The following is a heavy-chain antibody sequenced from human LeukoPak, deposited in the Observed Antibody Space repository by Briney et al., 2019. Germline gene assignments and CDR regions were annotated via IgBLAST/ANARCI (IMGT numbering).Heavy chain of an antibody. J-gene: IGHJ4*02. CDR2: MNPNSGAT. CDR3: AKDFSSGWYESVYYFDY. V-gene: IGHV1-8*01. CDR1: GYTFTSYD. Sequence: ASVKVSCKASGYTFTSYDFNWLRQATGQGPEWMGWMNPNSGATGYAQKFQGRITMTRSASINTAYMELTDLRSEDTAVYYCAKDFSSGWYESVYYFDYWGQGTLVTVSS. D-gene: IGHD6-19*01.